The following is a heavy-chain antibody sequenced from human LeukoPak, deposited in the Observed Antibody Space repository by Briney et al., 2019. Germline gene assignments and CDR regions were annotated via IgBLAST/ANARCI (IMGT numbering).Heavy chain of an antibody. J-gene: IGHJ4*02. CDR2: IKSKPDNGTT. V-gene: IGHV3-15*01. CDR3: TVDPEVYYFDY. D-gene: IGHD2-8*01. Sequence: GGSLRLSCAASGFTFSYAWMTWVRQAPGKGLEWVGRIKSKPDNGTTDYAAPVKGRFTISRDDSKNTLYLQMNSPKTDDTAVYFCTVDPEVYYFDYWGQGTLVTVSS. CDR1: GFTFSYAW.